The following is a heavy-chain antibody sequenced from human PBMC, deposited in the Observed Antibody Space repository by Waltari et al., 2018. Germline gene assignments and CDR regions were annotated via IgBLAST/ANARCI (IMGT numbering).Heavy chain of an antibody. D-gene: IGHD5-12*01. V-gene: IGHV3-23*01. CDR1: GFTFSSYA. CDR3: AKSGGDGYDPFDY. Sequence: EVQLLESGGGLVQPGGSLRLSCAAYGFTFSSYAMSWVRRAPGKGLEWVSAIIGSGGSTYYADSVKGRFTISRDNSKNTLYLKMNSLRAEDTAVYYCAKSGGDGYDPFDYWGQGTLVTVSS. CDR2: IIGSGGST. J-gene: IGHJ4*02.